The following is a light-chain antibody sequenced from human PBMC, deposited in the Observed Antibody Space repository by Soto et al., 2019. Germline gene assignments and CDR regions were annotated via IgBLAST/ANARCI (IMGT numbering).Light chain of an antibody. CDR2: GAS. CDR3: QQYHDWPRT. Sequence: EIVMTQSPGTLSVSPGERATLSCRASQSVNSNLAWYQQKPGQAPRLLIYGASARATGIPARFSGSGSGTEFTLTISGLQSEDFAVHYCQQYHDWPRTFGQGTKVDI. CDR1: QSVNSN. J-gene: IGKJ1*01. V-gene: IGKV3-15*01.